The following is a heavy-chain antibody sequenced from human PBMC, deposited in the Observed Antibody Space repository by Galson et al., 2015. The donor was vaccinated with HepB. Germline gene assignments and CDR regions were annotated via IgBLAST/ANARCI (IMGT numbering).Heavy chain of an antibody. CDR2: INVYNANP. V-gene: IGHV1-18*01. Sequence: SVKVSCKASGYIFSDYGISWVRQAPGRGLEWMGWINVYNANPIYAQKVQGRVTMTTDTSTSTAYMELRSLRSDDTAVYYCARDPRATDVLDHWGQGTLVTVSS. CDR3: ARDPRATDVLDH. D-gene: IGHD1-1*01. CDR1: GYIFSDYG. J-gene: IGHJ4*02.